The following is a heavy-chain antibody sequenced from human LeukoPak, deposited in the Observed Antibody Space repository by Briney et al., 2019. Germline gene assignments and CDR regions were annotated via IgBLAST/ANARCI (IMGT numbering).Heavy chain of an antibody. CDR1: GGSISSGGYY. D-gene: IGHD6-6*01. CDR3: ARADRQLALYYFDY. Sequence: SETLSLTCTVSGGSISSGGYYWSWIRQHPGKGLEWIGYIYYSGSTYYNPSLKSRVTISVDTSKNQFPLKLSSVTAADTAVYYCARADRQLALYYFDYWGQGTLVTVSS. CDR2: IYYSGST. J-gene: IGHJ4*02. V-gene: IGHV4-31*03.